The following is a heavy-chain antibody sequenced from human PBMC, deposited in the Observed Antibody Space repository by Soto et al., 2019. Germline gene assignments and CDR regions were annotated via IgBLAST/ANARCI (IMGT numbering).Heavy chain of an antibody. CDR2: ISSSSSTI. CDR3: ASLTLYCSGGNCPWDY. Sequence: GGSLRLSCAASGFTFSSYSMNWVRQAPGKGLEWVSYISSSSSTIYYADSVKGRFTISRDNAKNSLYLQMNSLRDEDTAVYYCASLTLYCSGGNCPWDYWGQGTLVTVSS. J-gene: IGHJ4*02. CDR1: GFTFSSYS. V-gene: IGHV3-48*02. D-gene: IGHD2-15*01.